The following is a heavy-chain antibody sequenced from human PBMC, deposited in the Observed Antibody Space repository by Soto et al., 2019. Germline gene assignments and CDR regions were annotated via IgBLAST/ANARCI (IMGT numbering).Heavy chain of an antibody. D-gene: IGHD6-13*01. J-gene: IGHJ4*02. CDR2: ISSTGAT. V-gene: IGHV4-39*01. CDR3: ARHTEHYVSSLYGLEN. Sequence: QLQLQEAGPGLVQPSETLSLTCGVSGVSISSVRSSWAWILQPPGTRREWIGPISSTGATWPRPSVMSRLSSSVDTSKNDVSSRLSSVTAAETAVYYCARHTEHYVSSLYGLENWSQGVPVNVAS. CDR1: GVSISSVRSS.